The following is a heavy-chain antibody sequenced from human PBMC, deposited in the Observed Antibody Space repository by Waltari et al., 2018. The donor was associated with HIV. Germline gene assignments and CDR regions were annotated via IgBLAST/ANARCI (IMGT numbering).Heavy chain of an antibody. V-gene: IGHV4-39*01. CDR3: ARHRRQQLDRSPAVYFDY. Sequence: QLQLQESGPGLVKPSETLSLTCTVSGGSISSSSYYWGWIRQPPGKGLEWIGSIYYSGRTYSNPSLKSRVTISVDTSKNQFSLKLSSVTAADTAVYYCARHRRQQLDRSPAVYFDYWGQGTLVTVSS. D-gene: IGHD6-13*01. CDR1: GGSISSSSYY. J-gene: IGHJ4*02. CDR2: IYYSGRT.